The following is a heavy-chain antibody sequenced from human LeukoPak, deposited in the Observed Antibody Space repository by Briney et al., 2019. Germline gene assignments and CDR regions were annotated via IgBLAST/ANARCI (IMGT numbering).Heavy chain of an antibody. CDR1: GFTFSSYA. D-gene: IGHD6-19*01. CDR3: AKDPLIAVAGPLFDY. Sequence: GGSLRLSCAASGFTFSSYAMSWVRQAPGKGLEWVSAISGSGGSTYYADSVKGRFTISRDNSKNTLYLQMNSLRAEDTAVYYCAKDPLIAVAGPLFDYWGQGTLVTVSS. CDR2: ISGSGGST. J-gene: IGHJ4*02. V-gene: IGHV3-23*01.